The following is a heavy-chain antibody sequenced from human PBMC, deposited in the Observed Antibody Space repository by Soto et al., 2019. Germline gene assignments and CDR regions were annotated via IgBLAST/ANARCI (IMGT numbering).Heavy chain of an antibody. Sequence: EVQLVESGGGLVQPGGSLRLSCAASGFTFSSYAMHWVRQAPGKGLEYVSAISSNGGSTYYANSVKGRFTISRDNSKNTLYLQMGSLRAEDMAVYYCARAGYGSGSTIFDYWGQGTLVTVSS. CDR2: ISSNGGST. V-gene: IGHV3-64*01. CDR3: ARAGYGSGSTIFDY. D-gene: IGHD3-10*01. CDR1: GFTFSSYA. J-gene: IGHJ4*02.